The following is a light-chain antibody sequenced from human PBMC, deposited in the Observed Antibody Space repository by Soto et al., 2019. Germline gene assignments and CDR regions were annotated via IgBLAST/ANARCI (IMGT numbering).Light chain of an antibody. J-gene: IGLJ1*01. CDR3: SSYAGGPYV. CDR1: SSDVGGYNY. CDR2: EVN. V-gene: IGLV2-8*01. Sequence: QSALTQPPSASGSPGQSVTISCTGTSSDVGGYNYVSWYQQHPGKAPKLMISEVNKRPSGVPDRFSGSKSGNTASLTVSRLQAEDEADYYCSSYAGGPYVFGTGTKVTVL.